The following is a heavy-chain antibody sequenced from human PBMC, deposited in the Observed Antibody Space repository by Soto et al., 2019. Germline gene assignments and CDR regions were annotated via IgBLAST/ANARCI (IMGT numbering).Heavy chain of an antibody. V-gene: IGHV3-11*06. CDR3: TRDASRDSSARGWFDP. J-gene: IGHJ5*02. CDR2: ISSNSAYI. Sequence: VGSLRLSCAASGFTFSDYYMSWIRQAPGKGLEWVSTISSNSAYIYYTDALRGRFTISRDNAKNSLHLQMNSLRAEDTAVYYCTRDASRDSSARGWFDPWGPGTLVTVSS. D-gene: IGHD6-13*01. CDR1: GFTFSDYY.